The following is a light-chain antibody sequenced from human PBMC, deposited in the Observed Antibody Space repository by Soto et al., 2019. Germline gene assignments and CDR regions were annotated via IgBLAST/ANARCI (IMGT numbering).Light chain of an antibody. CDR2: AAS. Sequence: DIQMTQSPSSLSASVGDRVTITCRASQTISNYLNWYQQKPGKAPKLLISAASSLQSGVPSRFSGSGSGTDFTLTISSLQPEDFATYYCQQTYSAPRMFGQGTKVELK. V-gene: IGKV1-39*01. J-gene: IGKJ1*01. CDR3: QQTYSAPRM. CDR1: QTISNY.